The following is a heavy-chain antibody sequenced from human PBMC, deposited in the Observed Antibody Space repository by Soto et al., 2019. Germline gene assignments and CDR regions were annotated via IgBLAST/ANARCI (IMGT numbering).Heavy chain of an antibody. CDR3: ARGVPAAGTDWFDP. Sequence: KLSETLSLTCTVSGDSISNYYWSWIRQSAEKRLEWIGRVSSTGSSYYNPSLKSRVTISVDTSKNQVSLNLTSVTAADTAVYYCARGVPAAGTDWFDPWGQGTLVTVSS. CDR2: VSSTGSS. J-gene: IGHJ5*02. V-gene: IGHV4-4*07. CDR1: GDSISNYY. D-gene: IGHD6-13*01.